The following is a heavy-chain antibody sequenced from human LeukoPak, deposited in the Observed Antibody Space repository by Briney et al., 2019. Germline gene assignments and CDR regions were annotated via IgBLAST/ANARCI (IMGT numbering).Heavy chain of an antibody. CDR1: GYTFPNYG. CDR3: ARDSGGNDMDV. Sequence: GASVKVSCKASGYTFPNYGISWVRQAPGQGLEWMGWISTYNGDTNYAQKLQGRVTMTTDASTSTAYMELRSLRSDDTAVYYCARDSGGNDMDVWGKGTTVTISS. D-gene: IGHD2-15*01. CDR2: ISTYNGDT. V-gene: IGHV1-18*01. J-gene: IGHJ6*03.